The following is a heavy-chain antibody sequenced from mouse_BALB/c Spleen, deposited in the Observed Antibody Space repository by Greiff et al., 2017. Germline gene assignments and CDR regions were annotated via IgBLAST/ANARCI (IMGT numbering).Heavy chain of an antibody. CDR1: GYTFTDYN. V-gene: IGHV1-18*01. J-gene: IGHJ3*01. D-gene: IGHD1-2*01. CDR3: ARWGTTAFAY. CDR2: INPYNDGT. Sequence: VQLQQSGPELVKPGASVKIPCKASGYTFTDYNMDWVKQSHGKSLEWIGYINPYNDGTKYNEKFKGKATLTSDKSSSTAYMELSSLTSEDSAVYYCARWGTTAFAYWGQGTLVTVSA.